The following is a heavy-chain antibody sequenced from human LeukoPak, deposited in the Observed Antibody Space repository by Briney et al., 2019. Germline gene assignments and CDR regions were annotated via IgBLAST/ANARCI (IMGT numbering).Heavy chain of an antibody. CDR3: ARDRQWLPSYYYYYYMDV. CDR2: ISSSSSTI. CDR1: AFTFSSYS. J-gene: IGHJ6*03. Sequence: GGSLRLSCAASAFTFSSYSMNWVRQAPGKGLEWVSYISSSSSTIYYADSVKGRFTISRDNAKNSLYLQMNSLRAEDTAVYYCARDRQWLPSYYYYYYMDVWGKGTTVTVSS. D-gene: IGHD6-19*01. V-gene: IGHV3-48*01.